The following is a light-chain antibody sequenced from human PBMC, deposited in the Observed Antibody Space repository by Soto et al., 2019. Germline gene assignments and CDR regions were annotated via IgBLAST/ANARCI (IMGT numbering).Light chain of an antibody. CDR3: QQYGSSPPT. V-gene: IGKV3-20*01. Sequence: EIVCTHSPATLSFSPGERATLSCRASQSVSSSYLAWYQQKPGQAPRLLIYGASSRATGIPDRFSGSGSGTDFTLTISRLEPEDFAVYYCQQYGSSPPTFGQGTKVDI. J-gene: IGKJ1*01. CDR2: GAS. CDR1: QSVSSSY.